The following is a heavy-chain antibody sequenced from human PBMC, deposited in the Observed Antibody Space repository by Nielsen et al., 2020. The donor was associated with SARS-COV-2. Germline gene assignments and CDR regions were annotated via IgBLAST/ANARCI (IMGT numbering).Heavy chain of an antibody. CDR3: AKDRGGSGWYLEDY. CDR1: GFTFSSYG. CDR2: ISYDGSNK. Sequence: GESLKISCAASGFTFSSYGMHCVRQAPGKGLEWVAVISYDGSNKYYADSVKGRFTISRDNSKNTLYLQMNSLRAEDTAVYYCAKDRGGSGWYLEDYWGQGTLVTVSS. J-gene: IGHJ4*02. D-gene: IGHD6-19*01. V-gene: IGHV3-30*18.